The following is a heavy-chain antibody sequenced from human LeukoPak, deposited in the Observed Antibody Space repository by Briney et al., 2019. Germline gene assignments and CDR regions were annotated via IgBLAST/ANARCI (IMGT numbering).Heavy chain of an antibody. V-gene: IGHV1-2*02. Sequence: ASVKVSCKASGYTFTGYYMHWVRQAPGQGLEWMGWINPNSGGTNYAQKFQGRVTMTRDTSISTAYMELSRLRPDDTAVYYCARVKVDTAMVNAFDIWGQGTMVTVSS. J-gene: IGHJ3*02. D-gene: IGHD5-18*01. CDR1: GYTFTGYY. CDR3: ARVKVDTAMVNAFDI. CDR2: INPNSGGT.